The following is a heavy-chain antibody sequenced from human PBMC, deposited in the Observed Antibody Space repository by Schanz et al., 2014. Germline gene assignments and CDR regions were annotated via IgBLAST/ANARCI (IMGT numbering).Heavy chain of an antibody. CDR1: RSTFSTYT. Sequence: QVQLVQSGAEVKKPGSSVKVSCKASRSTFSTYTISWVRQAPGQGLEWMGWITAYNGDTNYALKLQGRVTMTRDTSTSTVYMELSSLRSEDTAVYYCARDGVDAAAGGNYWGQGTLVTVSS. CDR3: ARDGVDAAAGGNY. D-gene: IGHD6-13*01. V-gene: IGHV1-18*01. J-gene: IGHJ4*02. CDR2: ITAYNGDT.